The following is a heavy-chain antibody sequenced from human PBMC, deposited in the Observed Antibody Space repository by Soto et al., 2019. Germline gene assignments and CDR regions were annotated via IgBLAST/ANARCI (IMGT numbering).Heavy chain of an antibody. J-gene: IGHJ4*02. Sequence: QVQLVQSGAEVKKPGASVKVSCKASRYTFTRYYMHWVRQAPGQGLEWMGIINPSGGTTNYAQKFQGRVTMTRDTSTTTVYMELSSLRPEDTAVYYCARDLGDSSGFYFDYWGQGTLVTVSS. CDR1: RYTFTRYY. CDR2: INPSGGTT. D-gene: IGHD3-22*01. CDR3: ARDLGDSSGFYFDY. V-gene: IGHV1-46*01.